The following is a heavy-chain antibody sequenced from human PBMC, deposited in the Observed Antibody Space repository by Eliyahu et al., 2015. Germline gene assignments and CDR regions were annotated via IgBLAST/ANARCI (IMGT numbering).Heavy chain of an antibody. CDR3: ARGRGRFTLVY. Sequence: QVQLQQWGAGLLKPSETLSLTCAVYGGXFSGYXWSWIRXPXGKGXEWIGEINXSGSTNXNPSLKSRVTISVDTSKNQFSLKLSSVTAADTAVYYCARGRGRFTLVYWGQGTLVTVSS. V-gene: IGHV4-34*01. CDR2: INXSGST. D-gene: IGHD3-10*01. CDR1: GGXFSGYX. J-gene: IGHJ4*02.